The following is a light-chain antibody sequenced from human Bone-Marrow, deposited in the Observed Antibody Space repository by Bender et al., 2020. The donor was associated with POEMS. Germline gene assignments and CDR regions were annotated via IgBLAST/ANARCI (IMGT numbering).Light chain of an antibody. J-gene: IGLJ1*01. Sequence: QSALTQPASVSGSPGQSITISCTGTSSDVGSYNRVSWYQHHSGKAPELMIYGVSNRPSGVSNRFSGSKSGNTASLAISGLQTEDEADYYCSSHSTTLHLVFGTGTKVTVL. CDR2: GVS. CDR3: SSHSTTLHLV. CDR1: SSDVGSYNR. V-gene: IGLV2-14*02.